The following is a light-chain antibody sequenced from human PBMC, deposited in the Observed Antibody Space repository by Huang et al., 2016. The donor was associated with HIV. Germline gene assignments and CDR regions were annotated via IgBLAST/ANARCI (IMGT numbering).Light chain of an antibody. CDR1: HDINTY. CDR2: DAS. CDR3: QQLSAYPLS. J-gene: IGKJ3*01. Sequence: QLTQSPSSLSASIGDRVTIACRASHDINTYLAWYQQKPGRAPKLLIYDASTLQTGVRSRFRGFGSGTAFSLTITSLQPDDFAVYYCQQLSAYPLSFGPGTTVD. V-gene: IGKV1-9*01.